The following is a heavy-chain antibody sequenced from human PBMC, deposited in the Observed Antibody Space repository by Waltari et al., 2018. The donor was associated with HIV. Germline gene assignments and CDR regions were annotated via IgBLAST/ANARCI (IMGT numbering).Heavy chain of an antibody. J-gene: IGHJ4*02. CDR2: IYYSGST. Sequence: QLQLQESGPGLVKPSETLSLTCTVSGGSISSSSYYWGWIRQPPGKGLGWSGSIYYSGSTYYNPSLKSRVTISVDTSKNQFSLKLSSVTAADTAVYYCARRRDGPRYYFDYWGQGTLVTVSS. V-gene: IGHV4-39*01. CDR3: ARRRDGPRYYFDY. CDR1: GGSISSSSYY.